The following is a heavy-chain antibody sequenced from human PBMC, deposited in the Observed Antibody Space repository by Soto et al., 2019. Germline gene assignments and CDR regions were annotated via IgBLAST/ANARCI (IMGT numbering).Heavy chain of an antibody. J-gene: IGHJ4*02. Sequence: GGSLRLSCAASGFTFSSFWMHWVRQAPGKGLVWVSRINDDGSSTTYADSVKGRFTISRDNAKNTLYLQMNSLRAEDTAVYYCAKGYDVLAGLDYWGQGALVTVSS. CDR1: GFTFSSFW. CDR2: INDDGSST. CDR3: AKGYDVLAGLDY. V-gene: IGHV3-74*01. D-gene: IGHD3-9*01.